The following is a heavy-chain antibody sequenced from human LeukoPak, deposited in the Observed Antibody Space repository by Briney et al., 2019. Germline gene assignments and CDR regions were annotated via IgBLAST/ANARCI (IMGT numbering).Heavy chain of an antibody. J-gene: IGHJ6*03. V-gene: IGHV4-61*02. CDR2: IYTSGDT. CDR1: GASISRGSYY. D-gene: IGHD2-2*01. Sequence: SQTLSLTCSVSGASISRGSYYWSWIRHPAGKGLECIGRIYTSGDTNYNLSLESRVTISVDTSQNQLSLRLTSVTVADTAIYYCARESCNGASCFRAEGFYYFYMDVWGKGTTVTVSS. CDR3: ARESCNGASCFRAEGFYYFYMDV.